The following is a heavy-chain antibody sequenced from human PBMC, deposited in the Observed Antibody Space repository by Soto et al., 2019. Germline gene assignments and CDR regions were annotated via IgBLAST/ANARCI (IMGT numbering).Heavy chain of an antibody. CDR3: AREDYDFWSGYSYGMDV. V-gene: IGHV3-74*01. CDR2: INSDGSST. D-gene: IGHD3-3*01. J-gene: IGHJ6*02. CDR1: GFTFSSYW. Sequence: GGSLRLSCAASGFTFSSYWMHWVRQAPGKGLVWVSRINSDGSSTSYADSVKGRFTISRDNAKNTLYLQMNSLRAEDTAVYYCAREDYDFWSGYSYGMDVWGQGTTVTVSS.